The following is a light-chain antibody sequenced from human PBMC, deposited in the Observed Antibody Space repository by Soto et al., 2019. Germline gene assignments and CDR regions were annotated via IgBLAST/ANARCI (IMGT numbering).Light chain of an antibody. Sequence: EIVLTQSPATLSLSPGERATLSCRASQSVSSYLAWYQQKPGQAPRLLIYDASNRATGIPARFSGSGSGTDFTLTISSLVPEDFAVYYCQQRSNWPTFGPGTKVDIK. J-gene: IGKJ3*01. CDR1: QSVSSY. CDR2: DAS. V-gene: IGKV3-11*01. CDR3: QQRSNWPT.